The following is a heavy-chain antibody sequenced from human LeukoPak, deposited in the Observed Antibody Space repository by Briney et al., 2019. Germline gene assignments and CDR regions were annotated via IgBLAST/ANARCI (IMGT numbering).Heavy chain of an antibody. V-gene: IGHV1-3*01. CDR1: GYTFTGYY. J-gene: IGHJ1*01. CDR3: ARYGIAAAGSEYFQH. Sequence: ASVKVSCKASGYTFTGYYMHWVRQAPGQGLEWMGWINAGNGNTKYSQKFQGRVTITRDTSASTAYMELRSLRSEDTAVYYCARYGIAAAGSEYFQHWGQGTLVTVSS. D-gene: IGHD6-13*01. CDR2: INAGNGNT.